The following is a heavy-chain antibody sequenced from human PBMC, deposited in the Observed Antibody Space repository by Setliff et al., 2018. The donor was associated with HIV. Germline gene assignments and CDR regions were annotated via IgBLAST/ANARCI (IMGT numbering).Heavy chain of an antibody. V-gene: IGHV4-59*01. CDR1: GDSISTFY. D-gene: IGHD3-16*02. Sequence: SETLSLTCTVSGDSISTFYWNWIRQPSGKGLEWIGYIYDSGSTNYNPSLKSRVTISVDTSRNQFSLKLSSVTAADTAVYFCARGAPYDYVWGSYRHFDYWGQGTLVTVSS. CDR3: ARGAPYDYVWGSYRHFDY. CDR2: IYDSGST. J-gene: IGHJ4*02.